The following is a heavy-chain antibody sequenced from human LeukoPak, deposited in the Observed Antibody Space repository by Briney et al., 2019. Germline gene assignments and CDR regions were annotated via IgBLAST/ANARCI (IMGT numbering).Heavy chain of an antibody. V-gene: IGHV4-59*01. J-gene: IGHJ4*02. CDR2: IYYSGST. D-gene: IGHD3-3*01. CDR3: AREGGYDFWSGYYRGFDY. Sequence: SETLSLTCTVSGGSISSYYWSWIRQPPGKGLEWIGYIYYSGSTNYNPSLKSRVTISVDTSKNQFSLKLSSVTAADTAVYYCAREGGYDFWSGYYRGFDYWGQGTLVTVSS. CDR1: GGSISSYY.